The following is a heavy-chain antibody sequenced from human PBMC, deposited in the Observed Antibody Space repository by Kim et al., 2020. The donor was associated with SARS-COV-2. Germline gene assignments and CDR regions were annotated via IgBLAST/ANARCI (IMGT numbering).Heavy chain of an antibody. J-gene: IGHJ4*02. V-gene: IGHV3-53*05. CDR3: SRDLRGGGGAIGY. D-gene: IGHD3-16*01. Sequence: GGSLRLSCAASGFNVTDNYMSWVRQAPGKGLEWVSVFYSGGGTFYSDSVKGRFTISRDNAKNTLFLQMHNLTPEDTALYYCSRDLRGGGGAIGYWGQGTLVTVSS. CDR1: GFNVTDNY. CDR2: FYSGGGT.